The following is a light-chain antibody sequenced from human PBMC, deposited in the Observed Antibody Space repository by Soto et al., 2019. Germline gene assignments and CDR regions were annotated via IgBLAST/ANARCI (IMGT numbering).Light chain of an antibody. J-gene: IGLJ1*01. CDR2: EVS. V-gene: IGLV2-8*01. Sequence: QSALTQPPSASGSPGQSVTISCTGTSSDVGAYNYVSWYQQHPGRAPKVVINEVSRRPSGVPDRFSGSKSGNTASLTVSGLQAEDEADDYCASYAGTDIHYVFGPGTKVTVL. CDR1: SSDVGAYNY. CDR3: ASYAGTDIHYV.